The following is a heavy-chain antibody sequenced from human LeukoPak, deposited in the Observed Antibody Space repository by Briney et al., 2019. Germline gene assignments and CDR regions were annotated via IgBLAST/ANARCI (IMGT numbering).Heavy chain of an antibody. CDR3: ARAETYFDFWSNYDRYSFDY. J-gene: IGHJ4*02. V-gene: IGHV3-30*03. D-gene: IGHD3-3*01. CDR2: ISYDGSNR. CDR1: GSTFSSYD. Sequence: VQPGRSLSLSCAASGSTFSSYDMHWVRQAPGKGLEWVAVISYDGSNRDYVDSVKGRFTISRDNSKNTLSLQLNSLRADDTAVYYCARAETYFDFWSNYDRYSFDYWGQGALVTVSS.